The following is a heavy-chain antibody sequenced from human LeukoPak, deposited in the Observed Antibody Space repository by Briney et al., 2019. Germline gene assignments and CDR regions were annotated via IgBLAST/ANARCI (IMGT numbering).Heavy chain of an antibody. CDR1: GYTFTDYF. J-gene: IGHJ3*02. V-gene: IGHV1-69*05. CDR2: IIPIFGTA. CDR3: ARDYYGSGSYSYDAFDI. Sequence: SVKVSCKTSGYTFTDYFCHWVRQAPGQGHEWMGGIIPIFGTANYAHKFQGRVTITTDESTSTAYMELSSLRSEDTAVYYCARDYYGSGSYSYDAFDIWGQGTMVTVSS. D-gene: IGHD3-10*01.